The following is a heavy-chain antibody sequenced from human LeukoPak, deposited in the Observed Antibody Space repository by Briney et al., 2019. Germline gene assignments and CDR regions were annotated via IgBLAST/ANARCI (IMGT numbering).Heavy chain of an antibody. CDR2: IYYSGIT. Sequence: PSETLSLTCTVSGGSISTFYWSWIRQPPGKGLEWIGFIYYSGITNYNPSLKSRVTMSVDTSKNQFSLKLSSVTAADTAVYYCTRHGGAFDPWGQGTLVTVTT. CDR1: GGSISTFY. D-gene: IGHD3-16*01. J-gene: IGHJ5*02. CDR3: TRHGGAFDP. V-gene: IGHV4-59*08.